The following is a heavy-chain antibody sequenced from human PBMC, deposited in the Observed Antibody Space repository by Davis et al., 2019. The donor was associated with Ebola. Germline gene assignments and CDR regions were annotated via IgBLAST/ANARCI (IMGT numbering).Heavy chain of an antibody. CDR3: ATDVLFAGCY. CDR1: GFTFSSTW. Sequence: PGGSLRLSCVTSGFTFSSTWMTWVRQVPGKGLEWVGRIKSNTYGGAAEHAGPFQGRFTISRDDSKSTLYLQMNSLRIEDTGVYYCATDVLFAGCYWGQGTLVTVSS. J-gene: IGHJ4*02. V-gene: IGHV3-15*01. D-gene: IGHD3-10*01. CDR2: IKSNTYGGAA.